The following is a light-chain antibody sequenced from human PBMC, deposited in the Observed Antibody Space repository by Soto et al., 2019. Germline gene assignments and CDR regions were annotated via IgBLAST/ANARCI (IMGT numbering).Light chain of an antibody. CDR3: QQYGSSPWT. Sequence: EIVLTQSAGTLSLSPGERATLSYRASQSVSSSYLAWYQQKPGQAPRLLIYGASSRATGIPDRFSGSGSGTDFTLTISRLEPEDFAMYYCQQYGSSPWTFGQGTKVEIK. CDR1: QSVSSSY. CDR2: GAS. J-gene: IGKJ1*01. V-gene: IGKV3-20*01.